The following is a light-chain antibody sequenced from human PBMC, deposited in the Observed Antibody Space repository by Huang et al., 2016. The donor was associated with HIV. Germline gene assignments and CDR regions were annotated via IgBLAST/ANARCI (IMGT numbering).Light chain of an antibody. CDR2: DAS. CDR1: QGISTS. Sequence: IQLTQSPSSLSSSIGDGVTITSRASQGISTSLAWYQQKPGKAPNLLIFDASSLRSGVPSRFSGSRSGTVFTLSISSLQPEDFATYVCQQLRSYPLTFGGGTKVEIK. J-gene: IGKJ4*01. CDR3: QQLRSYPLT. V-gene: IGKV1-9*01.